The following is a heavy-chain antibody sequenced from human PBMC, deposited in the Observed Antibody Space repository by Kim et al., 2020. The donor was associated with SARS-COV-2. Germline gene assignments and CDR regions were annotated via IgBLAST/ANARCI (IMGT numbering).Heavy chain of an antibody. CDR1: GFTFGDYA. V-gene: IGHV3-9*01. J-gene: IGHJ6*02. D-gene: IGHD3-9*01. Sequence: GGSLRLSCAASGFTFGDYAMHWVRQAPGKGLEWVSGISWNSGSIGYADSVKGRFTISRDNAKNSLYLQMNSLRAEDTALYYCAKDNTGRYFDWYSYYYYGMDVWGQGTTVTVSS. CDR3: AKDNTGRYFDWYSYYYYGMDV. CDR2: ISWNSGSI.